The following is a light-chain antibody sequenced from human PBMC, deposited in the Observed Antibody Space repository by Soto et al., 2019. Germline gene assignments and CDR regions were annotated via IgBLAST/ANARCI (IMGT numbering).Light chain of an antibody. CDR3: QHYNSYSEA. Sequence: EIVVTQFPGTLPLSPVSRATLSCRASQSVSSNYLAWYQQRPGQPPNLLIFGASNRAPGIPDRFSGSGSGTDFTLTISRLEPEDFATYYCQHYNSYSEAFGQGTKVDIK. CDR1: QSVSSNY. J-gene: IGKJ1*01. V-gene: IGKV3-20*01. CDR2: GAS.